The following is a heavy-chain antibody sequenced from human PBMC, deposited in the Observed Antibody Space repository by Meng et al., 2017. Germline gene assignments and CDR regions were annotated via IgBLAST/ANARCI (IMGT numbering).Heavy chain of an antibody. CDR2: MFHSGTN. J-gene: IGHJ4*02. D-gene: IGHD3-10*01. CDR3: ARGYGGLDY. Sequence: HLQLQESRWGLVMPSHTLSLTCAVSFGTFSSGGYSWNWIRQPPGKGLEWIVYMFHSGTNYYNPSLESRVTISRDTSKNPFSLKVTSATAADTAVYYCARGYGGLDYWGEGTLVTVSS. V-gene: IGHV4-30-2*01. CDR1: FGTFSSGGYS.